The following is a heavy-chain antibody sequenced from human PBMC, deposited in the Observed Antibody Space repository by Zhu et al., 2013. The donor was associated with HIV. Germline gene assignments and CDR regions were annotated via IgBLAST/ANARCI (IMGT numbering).Heavy chain of an antibody. D-gene: IGHD2-8*01. V-gene: IGHV1-69*06. CDR1: GGTFSSYA. CDR2: IIPIFGTA. J-gene: IGHJ4*02. CDR3: AQGRQYCTVDSCPGIAY. Sequence: QVQLVQSGAEVKKPGSSVKVSCKASGGTFSSYAISWVRQAPGQGLEWMGGIIPIFGTANYAQKFQGRVTIIADKSTSTAYMELSSLRSDDTAVYFCAQGRQYCTVDSCPGIAYWGQGTLVTVSS.